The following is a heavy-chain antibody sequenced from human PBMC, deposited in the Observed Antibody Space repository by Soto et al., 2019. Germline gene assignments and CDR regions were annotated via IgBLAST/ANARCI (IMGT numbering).Heavy chain of an antibody. J-gene: IGHJ6*03. CDR2: ITPGAAA. CDR3: ARSVPAAPRHYYYYMDV. D-gene: IGHD2-2*01. Sequence: QVQLQQRGAGLLKSSETLSLTCAVYGGSFSGHFWGWVRQPPGRGPECIGEITPGAAANYAPSLKSRGTISAATSKNRSSLKLNSVTAADTAVYSCARSVPAAPRHYYYYMDVWGKGTTVAVSS. V-gene: IGHV4-34*01. CDR1: GGSFSGHF.